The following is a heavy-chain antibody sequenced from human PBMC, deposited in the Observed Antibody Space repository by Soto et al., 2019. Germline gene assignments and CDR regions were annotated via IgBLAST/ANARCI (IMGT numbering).Heavy chain of an antibody. CDR2: ISAYNGNT. CDR1: GYTFTSYG. D-gene: IGHD6-19*01. CDR3: ARDFGGIAVAVPDRWFHP. V-gene: IGHV1-18*01. Sequence: ASVKVSCKASGYTFTSYGISWVRQAPGQGLEWMGWISAYNGNTNYAQKLQGRVTMTTDTSTSTAYMELRSLRSDDTAVYYCARDFGGIAVAVPDRWFHPWGQGTLVTVS. J-gene: IGHJ5*02.